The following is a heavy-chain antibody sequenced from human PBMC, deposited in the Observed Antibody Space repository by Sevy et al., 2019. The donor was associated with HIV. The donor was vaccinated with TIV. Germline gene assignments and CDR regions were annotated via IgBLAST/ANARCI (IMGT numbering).Heavy chain of an antibody. CDR2: ISYDGSNK. J-gene: IGHJ4*02. CDR1: GFTFSSYG. CDR3: AKDLGGSYGGYFDY. D-gene: IGHD1-26*01. V-gene: IGHV3-30*18. Sequence: GESLKISCAASGFTFSSYGMHWVRQAPGKGLEWVAVISYDGSNKYYADSVKGRFTISRDNSKNTLYLQMNSLRAEDTAVYYCAKDLGGSYGGYFDYWGQGTLVTVSS.